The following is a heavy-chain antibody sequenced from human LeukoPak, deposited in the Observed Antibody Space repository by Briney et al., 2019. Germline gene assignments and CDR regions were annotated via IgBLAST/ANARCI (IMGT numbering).Heavy chain of an antibody. CDR2: ISGSSRYI. Sequence: SCKASGGTFSSYNMNWVRQAPGKGLEWVSAISGSSRYIYYAGSVKGRFTISRDNTKNSLYLQINSLRAEDTAVYYCARDGMGAWYGLDYWGQGTLVTVSS. D-gene: IGHD6-19*01. V-gene: IGHV3-21*04. CDR1: GGTFSSYN. CDR3: ARDGMGAWYGLDY. J-gene: IGHJ4*02.